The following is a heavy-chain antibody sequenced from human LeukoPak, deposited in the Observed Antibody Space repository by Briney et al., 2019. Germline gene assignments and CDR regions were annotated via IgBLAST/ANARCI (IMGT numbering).Heavy chain of an antibody. Sequence: GASVTVSCTASGGTFSSYAISWVRQAPGQGLEWMGRIIPILGIANYAQKFQGRVTITADKSTSTAYMELSSLRSEDTAVYYCARAYLARTSPYYYYGMDVWGQGTTVTVSS. CDR2: IIPILGIA. J-gene: IGHJ6*02. V-gene: IGHV1-69*04. CDR3: ARAYLARTSPYYYYGMDV. D-gene: IGHD2-2*01. CDR1: GGTFSSYA.